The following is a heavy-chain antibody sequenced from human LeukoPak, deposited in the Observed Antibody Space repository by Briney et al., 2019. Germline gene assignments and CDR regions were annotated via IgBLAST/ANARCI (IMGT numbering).Heavy chain of an antibody. V-gene: IGHV1-3*01. D-gene: IGHD2-15*01. CDR2: INAGNGNT. J-gene: IGHJ4*02. CDR3: ARDNPLHCSGGSCCSKVFDY. Sequence: GASVKVSCKASGYTFTSYAMHWVRQAPGQRLEWMGWINAGNGNTKYSQKFQGRVTITRDTSASTAYMELSSLRSEDTAVYYCARDNPLHCSGGSCCSKVFDYWGQGTLVTVSS. CDR1: GYTFTSYA.